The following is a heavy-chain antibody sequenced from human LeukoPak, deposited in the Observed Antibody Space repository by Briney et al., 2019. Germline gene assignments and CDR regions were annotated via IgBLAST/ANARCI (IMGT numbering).Heavy chain of an antibody. V-gene: IGHV1-3*01. CDR1: GYTFTSYA. CDR3: ARLSLLRYFDY. Sequence: ASVKVSCKASGYTFTSYAMHWVRQAPGQRPEWMGWINAGNGNTKYSQKFQGRVTITRDTSASTAYMELSSLRSEDTAVYYCARLSLLRYFDYWGQGTLVTVSS. J-gene: IGHJ4*02. D-gene: IGHD3-9*01. CDR2: INAGNGNT.